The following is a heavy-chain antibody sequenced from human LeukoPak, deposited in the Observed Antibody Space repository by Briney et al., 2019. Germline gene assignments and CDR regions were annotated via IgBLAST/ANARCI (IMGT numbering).Heavy chain of an antibody. Sequence: SETLSLTCTVSGGSISSGDYYWGWIRQPPGKGLEWIGSIYYSGNTFYSPSLKSRLTISVDPSKNQFSLKLSSVTAADTAVYYCARVPEGYSGYSGRFDYWGQGTLVTVSS. CDR3: ARVPEGYSGYSGRFDY. CDR1: GGSISSGDYY. CDR2: IYYSGNT. J-gene: IGHJ4*02. D-gene: IGHD5-12*01. V-gene: IGHV4-39*07.